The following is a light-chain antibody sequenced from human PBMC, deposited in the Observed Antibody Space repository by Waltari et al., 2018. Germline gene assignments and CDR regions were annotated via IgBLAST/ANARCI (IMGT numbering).Light chain of an antibody. CDR2: DLY. CDR1: GSDVGGYDY. J-gene: IGLJ2*01. CDR3: SSYTSSGVV. V-gene: IGLV2-14*01. Sequence: QSALTQPASVSGSPGQAIIISCTGTGSDVGGYDYVSWYQPYPGKAPRLIIYDLYNLPSWVSNRCSGSKSDYTASLTISGLQAEDESVYYCSSYTSSGVVFGGGTKLTVL.